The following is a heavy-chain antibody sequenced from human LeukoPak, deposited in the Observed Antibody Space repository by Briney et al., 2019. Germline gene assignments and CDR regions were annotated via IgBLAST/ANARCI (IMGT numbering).Heavy chain of an antibody. CDR1: GYTFTSYG. CDR3: ARDTLDNWNDQDGDY. J-gene: IGHJ4*02. D-gene: IGHD1-20*01. CDR2: ISAYNGNT. V-gene: IGHV1-18*01. Sequence: EASVKVSCKASGYTFTSYGISWVRQAPGQGLEWMGWISAYNGNTNYAQKLQGRVTMTTDTSTSTAYMELRSLRSEDTAVYFCARDTLDNWNDQDGDYWGQGTLVTVSS.